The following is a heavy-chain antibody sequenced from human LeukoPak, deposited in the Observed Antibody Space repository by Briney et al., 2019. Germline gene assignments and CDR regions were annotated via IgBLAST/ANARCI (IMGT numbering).Heavy chain of an antibody. CDR1: GFTVSSNY. V-gene: IGHV3-66*01. CDR3: ARDLGSGFLQFDY. J-gene: IGHJ4*02. D-gene: IGHD6-19*01. CDR2: IYSGGGT. Sequence: GGSLRLSCAASGFTVSSNYMSWVRQAPGKGLEWVSVIYSGGGTHYADSVKGRFTISRDNTKNTLYLQINSLRAEDTAVYYCARDLGSGFLQFDYWGQGTLVTVSS.